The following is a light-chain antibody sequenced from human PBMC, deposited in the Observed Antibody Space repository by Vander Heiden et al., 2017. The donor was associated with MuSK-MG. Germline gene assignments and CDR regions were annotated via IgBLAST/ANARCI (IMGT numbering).Light chain of an antibody. J-gene: IGLJ2*01. CDR2: DVS. Sequence: QSAVTQPASVSGSPGQSITISCTGTSSDVGGYNYVSWYQQHPGKAPKLMIYDVSSRPSGVSNRFSGSKSGNTASLTISGLQAEEEADYYCSSHTSSSTLVFGGGTKLTVL. CDR1: SSDVGGYNY. V-gene: IGLV2-14*03. CDR3: SSHTSSSTLV.